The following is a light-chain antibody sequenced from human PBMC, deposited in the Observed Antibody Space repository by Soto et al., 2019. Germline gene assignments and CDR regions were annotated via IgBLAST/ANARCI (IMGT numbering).Light chain of an antibody. CDR2: GAS. CDR3: EQYRRYPWT. V-gene: IGKV3-20*01. Sequence: EIVLTQSPGTLSLSPGKRATLSCRASQSISSSYLAWYQQRPGQAPRLLIYGASSRATGIPDRFSGSGSGTEFTLTISRLEPEDFATYYCEQYRRYPWTFGQGTKVEIK. J-gene: IGKJ1*01. CDR1: QSISSSY.